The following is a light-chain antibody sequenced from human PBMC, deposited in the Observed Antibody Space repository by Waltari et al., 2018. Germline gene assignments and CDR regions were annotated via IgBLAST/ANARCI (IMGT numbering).Light chain of an antibody. CDR2: DAS. J-gene: IGKJ5*01. V-gene: IGKV1-33*01. CDR1: QAIGSY. Sequence: DIQMTQSPSSLSASVVDRVTITCQASQAIGSYLNWYQQKSGKAPKLLIYDASNLETGVPSRFGGSKSGTYFTFTISSLQPEDIATYYCQQYDTLPITFGQGTRLEIK. CDR3: QQYDTLPIT.